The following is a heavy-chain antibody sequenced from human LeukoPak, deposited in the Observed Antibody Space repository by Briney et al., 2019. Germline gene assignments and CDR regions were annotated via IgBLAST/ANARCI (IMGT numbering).Heavy chain of an antibody. CDR3: AKDTLYYDSSGENDY. CDR1: GFTFSSHG. CDR2: ISYDGSNK. V-gene: IGHV3-30*18. Sequence: GGSLRLSCAASGFTFSSHGMHWVRQAPGKGLEWVAVISYDGSNKYYADSVKGRFTISRDNSKNTLYLQMNSLRAEDTAVYYCAKDTLYYDSSGENDYWGQGTLVTVSS. J-gene: IGHJ4*02. D-gene: IGHD3-22*01.